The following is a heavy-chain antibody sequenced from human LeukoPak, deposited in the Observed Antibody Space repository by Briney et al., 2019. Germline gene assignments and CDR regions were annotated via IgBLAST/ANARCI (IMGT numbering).Heavy chain of an antibody. J-gene: IGHJ5*02. V-gene: IGHV4-38-2*01. CDR2: IYHSGST. CDR3: ARRRITMVRGEGWFDP. D-gene: IGHD3-10*01. Sequence: SETLSLTCAVSGYSISSGYYWGWIRQPPGKGLEWIGNIYHSGSTYYNPSLKSRVTISVDTSKNQFSLKLSSVTAADTAVYHCARRRITMVRGEGWFDPWGQGTLVTVSS. CDR1: GYSISSGYY.